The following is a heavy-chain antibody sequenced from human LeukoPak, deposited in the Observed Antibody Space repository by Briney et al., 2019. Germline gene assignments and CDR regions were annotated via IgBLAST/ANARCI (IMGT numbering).Heavy chain of an antibody. D-gene: IGHD2-2*01. CDR1: GFTFSSYA. V-gene: IGHV3-23*01. J-gene: IGHJ6*02. Sequence: GGSLRLSCAASGFTFSSYALTWVRQAPGKGLEWVSGISGSGGSTNYADSVKGRFTISRDNSKNTLYLQMNSLRAEDTAVYYCAREGYCSSTSCLYYYYGMDVWGQGTTVTVSS. CDR2: ISGSGGST. CDR3: AREGYCSSTSCLYYYYGMDV.